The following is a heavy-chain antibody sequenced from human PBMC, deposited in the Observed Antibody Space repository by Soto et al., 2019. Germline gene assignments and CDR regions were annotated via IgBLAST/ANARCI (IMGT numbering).Heavy chain of an antibody. V-gene: IGHV4-30-4*01. Sequence: QVQLQESGPGLVKPSQTLSLTCTVSGGSISSGDYYWSWIRQPPGKGLEWIGYIYYSGSTYYNPCHKSRVTISDSTSKHQFSLKLSSVTAADTAVYYCAGVDTAMPNRDYWGQGTLVTVSS. J-gene: IGHJ4*02. CDR2: IYYSGST. CDR3: AGVDTAMPNRDY. D-gene: IGHD5-18*01. CDR1: GGSISSGDYY.